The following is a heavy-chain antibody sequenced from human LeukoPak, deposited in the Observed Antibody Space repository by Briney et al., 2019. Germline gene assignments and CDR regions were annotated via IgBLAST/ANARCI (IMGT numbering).Heavy chain of an antibody. Sequence: SETLSLTCAVYGGSFSGYYWSWIRQPPGKGLEWIGEINHSGSTNYNPSLKSRVTISVDTSKNQFSLQLSSVTAADTAVYYCARREAGYCSGGSCSSGGWFDPWGQGTLATVSS. CDR3: ARREAGYCSGGSCSSGGWFDP. CDR1: GGSFSGYY. J-gene: IGHJ5*02. V-gene: IGHV4-34*01. D-gene: IGHD2-15*01. CDR2: INHSGST.